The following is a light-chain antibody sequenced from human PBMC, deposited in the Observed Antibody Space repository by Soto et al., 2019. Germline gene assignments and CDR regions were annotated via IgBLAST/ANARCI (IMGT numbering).Light chain of an antibody. CDR3: QQYGSTPVT. V-gene: IGKV3-20*01. CDR1: QSVSVY. Sequence: EIVLTQSPATLSLSPGERATLSCRASQSVSVYLAWYQQKPGQAPRLLIYDATSRATGIPDRFSGSGSGTDFTLTINRLEPEDFAVYYCQQYGSTPVTFGQGTKVDIK. J-gene: IGKJ1*01. CDR2: DAT.